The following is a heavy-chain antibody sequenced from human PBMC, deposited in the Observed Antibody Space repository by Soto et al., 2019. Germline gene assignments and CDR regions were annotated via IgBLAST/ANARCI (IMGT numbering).Heavy chain of an antibody. J-gene: IGHJ5*02. CDR3: ARVSDCVSTSCFNHWLYP. V-gene: IGHV4-30-4*01. CDR1: GGSISITNYY. Sequence: PSETLSLTCSVSGGSISITNYYWSWIRQPPGKGLEWIGYIYYTGSTYYNPSLKSRVTISVDTSKNQFSLKLSSVTAADTAVYYCARVSDCVSTSCFNHWLYPWGQGTLVTVSS. CDR2: IYYTGST. D-gene: IGHD2-2*01.